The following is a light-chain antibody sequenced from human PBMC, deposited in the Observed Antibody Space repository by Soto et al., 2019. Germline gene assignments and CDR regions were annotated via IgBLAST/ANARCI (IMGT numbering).Light chain of an antibody. Sequence: QSALTQPRSVSGSPGQSVTISCTGTSSDVGGYNYVSWYQHHPGKAPKLMIYDVSERPSGVPDRFSGSKSGNTASLTISGLQAEDEADYSCCSYAGSYTFYVFGTGTKVTVL. J-gene: IGLJ1*01. CDR3: CSYAGSYTFYV. V-gene: IGLV2-11*01. CDR1: SSDVGGYNY. CDR2: DVS.